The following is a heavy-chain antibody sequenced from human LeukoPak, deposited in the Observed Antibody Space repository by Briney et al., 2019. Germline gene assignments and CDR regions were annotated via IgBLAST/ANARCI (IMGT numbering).Heavy chain of an antibody. CDR2: IYIVGTVT. Sequence: PGWSLRLSCAASVFTLRNYWVHGVGQAPGKGLEWGAHIYIVGTVTKYAPSAKGRFTISRDNAKNSLYLQMDSLRAEDTAVYYCRRDARRLDYWGQGTLVTVSS. CDR1: VFTLRNYW. CDR3: RRDARRLDY. J-gene: IGHJ4*02. V-gene: IGHV3-74*01.